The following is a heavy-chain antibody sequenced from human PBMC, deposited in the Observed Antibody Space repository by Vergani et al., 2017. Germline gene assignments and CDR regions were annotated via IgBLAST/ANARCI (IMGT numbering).Heavy chain of an antibody. D-gene: IGHD7-27*01. V-gene: IGHV1-2*02. Sequence: QVQLVQSGSEVKKPGASMKVSCKASGYIFTDYYIHWVRQAPGQGPEWMGWIDTKSGDTSYAQQFQGRVTMTRVPSLRSAYMDLGRLTSDDSAVYYCATGAGPFDIWGQGTLVTVSS. CDR3: ATGAGPFDI. CDR2: IDTKSGDT. CDR1: GYIFTDYY. J-gene: IGHJ4*02.